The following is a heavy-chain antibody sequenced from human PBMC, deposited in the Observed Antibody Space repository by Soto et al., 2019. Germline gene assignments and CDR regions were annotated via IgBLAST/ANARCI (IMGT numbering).Heavy chain of an antibody. V-gene: IGHV3-33*01. Sequence: QVQLVESGGGVVQPGRSLRLSCAASGFTFSSYGMHWVRQAPGKGLEWVAVIWYDGSNKYYADSVKGRFTISRDNSKNTLYLQMNSLRAEDTAVYYCARDQKGGWYYDFWSGYYPLDYWGQGTLVTVSS. CDR2: IWYDGSNK. J-gene: IGHJ4*02. D-gene: IGHD3-3*01. CDR1: GFTFSSYG. CDR3: ARDQKGGWYYDFWSGYYPLDY.